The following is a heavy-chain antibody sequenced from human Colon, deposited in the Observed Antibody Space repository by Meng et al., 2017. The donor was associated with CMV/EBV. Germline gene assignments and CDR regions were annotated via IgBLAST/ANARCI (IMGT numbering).Heavy chain of an antibody. CDR1: GFDFGTYA. CDR3: ASYITIFGVVDY. V-gene: IGHV3-23*01. J-gene: IGHJ4*02. CDR2: ISNSGGNT. Sequence: GESLKFSCSASGFDFGTYAMTWVRQAPGKGLEWVSSISNSGGNTYNADSVKGRFTISRDNSENKLYLQMNGLRAEDTAVYFCASYITIFGVVDYWGQGALVTVSS. D-gene: IGHD3-3*01.